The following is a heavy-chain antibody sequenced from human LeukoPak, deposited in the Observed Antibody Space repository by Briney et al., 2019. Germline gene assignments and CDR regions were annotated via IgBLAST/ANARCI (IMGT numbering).Heavy chain of an antibody. V-gene: IGHV3-23*01. CDR3: ARDGRPLDY. J-gene: IGHJ4*02. Sequence: GGSLRLSCAASGFTFSSYAMSWVRQAPEKGLEWVSAISGSGGSTYYADSVKGRFTISRDNSKNTLYLQMNSLRVEDTAVYYCARDGRPLDYWGQGTLVTVSS. CDR2: ISGSGGST. CDR1: GFTFSSYA. D-gene: IGHD5-24*01.